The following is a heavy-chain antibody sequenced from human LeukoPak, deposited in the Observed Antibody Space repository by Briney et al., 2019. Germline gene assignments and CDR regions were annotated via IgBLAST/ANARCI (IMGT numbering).Heavy chain of an antibody. J-gene: IGHJ4*02. CDR3: ARDLGYGDYFDY. V-gene: IGHV4-31*03. CDR1: GGSISSGGYY. Sequence: SETLSLTCTVSGGSISSGGYYWSWIRQHPGKGLGWIGYIYYSGSTYYNPSLKSRVTISVDTSKNQFSLKLSSVTAADTAVYYCARDLGYGDYFDYWGQGTLVTVSS. CDR2: IYYSGST. D-gene: IGHD4-17*01.